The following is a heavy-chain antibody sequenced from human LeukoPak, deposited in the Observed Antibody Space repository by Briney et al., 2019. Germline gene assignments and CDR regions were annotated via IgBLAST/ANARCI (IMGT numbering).Heavy chain of an antibody. CDR3: ARDTSVGFDYYYYYYMDV. J-gene: IGHJ6*03. D-gene: IGHD2-15*01. Sequence: GGSLRLSCAASGFSFNNWMSWVRQAPGTGLEWVANIRQDGSERYADSLKGRFTISRDNAKNSLYLQMNSLRAEDTAVYYCARDTSVGFDYYYYYYMDVWGKGTTVTVSS. V-gene: IGHV3-7*01. CDR1: GFSFNNW. CDR2: IRQDGSER.